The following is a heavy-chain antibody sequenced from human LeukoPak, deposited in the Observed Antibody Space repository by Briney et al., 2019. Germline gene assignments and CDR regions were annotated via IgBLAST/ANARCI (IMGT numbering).Heavy chain of an antibody. D-gene: IGHD2-2*02. CDR1: GYTFTSYS. CDR3: ARDIEPDCSTTSCYIKAFDM. V-gene: IGHV1-46*01. J-gene: IGHJ3*02. Sequence: GASVKVSCKASGYTFTSYSIYWVRQAPGQGLEWMGIINPSGGSTSNAQKFQGRVTMTRDTSTSTVYMELSSLRSEDTAVYYCARDIEPDCSTTSCYIKAFDMWGQGTMVTVSS. CDR2: INPSGGST.